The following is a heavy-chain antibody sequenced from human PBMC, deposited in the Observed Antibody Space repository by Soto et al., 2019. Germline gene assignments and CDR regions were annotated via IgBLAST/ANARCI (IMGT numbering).Heavy chain of an antibody. V-gene: IGHV4-39*07. J-gene: IGHJ5*02. D-gene: IGHD3-3*01. CDR2: IYYSGST. CDR1: GGSISSSSYY. CDR3: ARGQRFSDWFDP. Sequence: SETLSLTCTVSGGSISSSSYYWGWIPQPPGKGLEWIGSIYYSGSTYYNPSLKSRVTISVDTSKNQFSLKLSSVTAADTAVYYCARGQRFSDWFDPWGQGTLVTVSS.